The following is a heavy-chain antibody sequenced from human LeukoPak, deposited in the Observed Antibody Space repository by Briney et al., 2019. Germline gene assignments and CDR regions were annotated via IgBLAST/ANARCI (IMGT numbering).Heavy chain of an antibody. J-gene: IGHJ4*02. CDR1: GDSVSSNSAA. CDR3: ARSPDSSGWRPHYFDY. Sequence: SQTLSLTCAISGDSVSSNSAAWNWIRQSPSRGLEWLGRTYCRSKWYNDYAVSVKSRITINPDTSKNQFSLQLNSVTPEDTAVYYCARSPDSSGWRPHYFDYWGQGTLVTVSS. V-gene: IGHV6-1*01. CDR2: TYCRSKWYN. D-gene: IGHD6-19*01.